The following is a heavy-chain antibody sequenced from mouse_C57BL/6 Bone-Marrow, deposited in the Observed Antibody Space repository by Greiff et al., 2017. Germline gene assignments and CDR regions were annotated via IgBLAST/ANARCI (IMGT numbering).Heavy chain of an antibody. D-gene: IGHD1-1*01. V-gene: IGHV5-6*02. CDR1: GFTFSSYG. CDR3: ARHGNYYGSSIDY. J-gene: IGHJ2*01. Sequence: DVKLVESGGDLVKPGGSLKLSCAASGFTFSSYGMSWVRQTPDKRLEWVATISSGGSYTYYPDSVKGRFTIPRDNAKNTLYLQMSSLKSEDTAMYYCARHGNYYGSSIDYWGQGTTLTVSS. CDR2: ISSGGSYT.